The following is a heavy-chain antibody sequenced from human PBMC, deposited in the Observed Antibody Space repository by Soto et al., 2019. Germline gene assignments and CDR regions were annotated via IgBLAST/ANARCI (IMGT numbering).Heavy chain of an antibody. V-gene: IGHV4-59*01. CDR2: IYYSGST. CDR1: GGSISSYY. CDR3: ARAKWAIDY. J-gene: IGHJ4*02. D-gene: IGHD1-26*01. Sequence: PSETLSLTCPVSGGSISSYYWSWIRQPPGKGLEWIGYIYYSGSTNYNPSLKSRVTISVDTSKNQFSLKLSSVTAADTAVYYCARAKWAIDYWGQGTLVTVS.